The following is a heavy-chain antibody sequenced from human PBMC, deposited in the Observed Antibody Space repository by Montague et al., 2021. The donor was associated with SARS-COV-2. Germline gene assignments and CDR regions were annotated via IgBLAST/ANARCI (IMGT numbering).Heavy chain of an antibody. D-gene: IGHD5-12*01. CDR3: AREITGGYSGYEALYFDN. J-gene: IGHJ4*02. CDR1: GDSVSSNSAA. V-gene: IGHV6-1*01. CDR2: TYYRSNWYN. Sequence: CAISGDSVSSNSAAWNWIRQSPSRGLEWLGRTYYRSNWYNDSAVSVKSRISINPDTSKNQFSLQLNSVTPEDTALYYCAREITGGYSGYEALYFDNWGQGTLVTVSS.